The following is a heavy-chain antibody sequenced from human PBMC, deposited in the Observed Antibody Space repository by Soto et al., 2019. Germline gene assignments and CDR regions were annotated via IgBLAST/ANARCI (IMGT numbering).Heavy chain of an antibody. D-gene: IGHD2-2*02. CDR2: VHYGGTY. CDR3: ARDLCSSTSCYTPRTYFGMDV. V-gene: IGHV4-30-4*01. Sequence: PSETLSLTCTVSGGSVNSSDYYWNWIRQSPGKGLEWIGYVHYGGTYYYNPSLRSRVIISVDTSKNQFSLKANSVTAADTAVYYCARDLCSSTSCYTPRTYFGMDVWGPGTTVTVSS. CDR1: GGSVNSSDYY. J-gene: IGHJ6*02.